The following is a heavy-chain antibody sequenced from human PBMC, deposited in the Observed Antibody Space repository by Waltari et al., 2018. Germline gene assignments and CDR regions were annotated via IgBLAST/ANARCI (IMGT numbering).Heavy chain of an antibody. CDR1: GGYLSSYY. J-gene: IGHJ5*02. V-gene: IGHV4-59*01. CDR3: ARDRLNWFDP. CDR2: IYYSGST. Sequence: QVQLQESGPGLVKPSETLSLTCTVSGGYLSSYYWRWIRQPPGKGLQWIGYIYYSGSTNYNPSLKSRVTISVDTSKNQFSLKLSSVTAADTAVYYCARDRLNWFDPWGQGTLVTVSS.